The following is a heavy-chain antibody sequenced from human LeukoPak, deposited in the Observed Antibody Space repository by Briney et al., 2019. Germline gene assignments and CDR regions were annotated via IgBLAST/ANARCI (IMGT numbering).Heavy chain of an antibody. CDR1: GFTFSSYA. D-gene: IGHD3-9*01. Sequence: PGGSLRLSCAASGFTFSSYAMSWVRQAPGKGLESVSAISGSGGSTYYADSVKGRFTIYRDNSKNTLYLQMNSLRAEDTAVYYCAKDPIADYDILTGRFDPWGQGTLVTVSS. J-gene: IGHJ5*02. V-gene: IGHV3-23*01. CDR3: AKDPIADYDILTGRFDP. CDR2: ISGSGGST.